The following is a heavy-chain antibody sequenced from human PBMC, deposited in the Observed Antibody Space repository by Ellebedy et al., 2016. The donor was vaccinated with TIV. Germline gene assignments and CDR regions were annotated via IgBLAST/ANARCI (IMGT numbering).Heavy chain of an antibody. CDR2: INHSGSN. D-gene: IGHD2-2*01. V-gene: IGHV4-34*01. J-gene: IGHJ4*02. CDR1: GGSFSGYY. CDR3: ARRGGGIVVVPPRGTAMAFDY. Sequence: MPSETLSLTCAVYGGSFSGYYWRWNRRPTGKGREWIGEINHSGSNNYNPSLKSRVTISVDTSKNQFSLKLSSVTAADTAVYYCARRGGGIVVVPPRGTAMAFDYWGQGTLVTVSS.